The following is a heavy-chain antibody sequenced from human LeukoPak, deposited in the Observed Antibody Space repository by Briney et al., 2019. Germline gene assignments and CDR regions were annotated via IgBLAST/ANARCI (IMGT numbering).Heavy chain of an antibody. V-gene: IGHV1-69*05. CDR1: GGTFSSYA. Sequence: SVKVSCKASGGTFSSYAISWVRQAPGQGLEWMGRIIPIFGTANYAQKFQTRVTMTRDTSTNTVHMELSSLRSEDTAVYYCARAGYWAATGYATNWGQGTLVTVSS. D-gene: IGHD6-13*01. CDR2: IIPIFGTA. J-gene: IGHJ4*02. CDR3: ARAGYWAATGYATN.